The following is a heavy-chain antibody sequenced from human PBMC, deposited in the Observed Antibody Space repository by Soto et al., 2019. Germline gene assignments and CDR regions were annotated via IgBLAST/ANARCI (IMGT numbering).Heavy chain of an antibody. Sequence: QVQLVQSGAEVKKPGASVKVSCKASGYTFTSYAMHWVRQAPGQRLEWMGWINAGNGNTKYSHKFQGRVTITRDTSASTAYMELSSLRSEDTAVYYCARVFPTSWGSYRYFDYLGQGTLVTVSS. CDR3: ARVFPTSWGSYRYFDY. CDR2: INAGNGNT. V-gene: IGHV1-3*01. J-gene: IGHJ4*02. D-gene: IGHD3-16*02. CDR1: GYTFTSYA.